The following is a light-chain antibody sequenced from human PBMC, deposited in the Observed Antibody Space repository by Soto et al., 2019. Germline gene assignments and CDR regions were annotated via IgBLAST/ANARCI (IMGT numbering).Light chain of an antibody. V-gene: IGLV2-14*01. J-gene: IGLJ1*01. CDR2: DVS. Sequence: QSALTQPASVSGSPGQSITISCTGTSSDVGNYNYVSWYQQHPGKAPKLIIYDVSNRPSGVSNRFSGSKSGNTASLTIPGLQAEDEADYYCSSYTTSNTLYVFGTGTKVTVL. CDR1: SSDVGNYNY. CDR3: SSYTTSNTLYV.